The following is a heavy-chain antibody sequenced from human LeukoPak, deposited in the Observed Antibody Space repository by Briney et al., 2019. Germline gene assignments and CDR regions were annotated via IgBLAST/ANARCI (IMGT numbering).Heavy chain of an antibody. CDR3: AREARFALPVVGSGDY. V-gene: IGHV4-39*07. CDR2: MFYNGAT. CDR1: GGSISSSDYY. Sequence: PSETLSLTCSVSGGSISSSDYYWGWIRQPPGKGLEWIGTMFYNGATKSNPSLSSRVTMSIDTSKNQFSLKLRSVTAADTAVYYGAREARFALPVVGSGDYWGQGTLVTVSS. D-gene: IGHD6-19*01. J-gene: IGHJ4*02.